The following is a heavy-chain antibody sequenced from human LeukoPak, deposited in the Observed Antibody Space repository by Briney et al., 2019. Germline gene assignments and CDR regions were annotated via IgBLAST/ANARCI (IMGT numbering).Heavy chain of an antibody. Sequence: ASVKVSCKASGYTFTGYYMHWVRQAPGQGLEWMGRINPNSGGTNYAQKFQGRVTMTRDTSISTAHMELRSLRSDDTAVYYCARAPGSSDGVPMFDYWGQGTQVTVSS. CDR3: ARAPGSSDGVPMFDY. J-gene: IGHJ4*02. CDR1: GYTFTGYY. D-gene: IGHD3-22*01. CDR2: INPNSGGT. V-gene: IGHV1-2*06.